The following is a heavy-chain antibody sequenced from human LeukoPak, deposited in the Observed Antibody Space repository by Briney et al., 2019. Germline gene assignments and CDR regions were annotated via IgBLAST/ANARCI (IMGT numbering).Heavy chain of an antibody. CDR1: GDTFSNYA. V-gene: IGHV1-69*06. Sequence: ASVKVSCKAYGDTFSNYAISWVRQAPGQGLEWMGGIIPIFGTANYAQKFRGRLTVTVDRSTRTAYMELSSLTSEDTAVYYCARSNYDILTGYQAWGQGTLVTVSS. CDR3: ARSNYDILTGYQA. CDR2: IIPIFGTA. J-gene: IGHJ4*02. D-gene: IGHD3-9*01.